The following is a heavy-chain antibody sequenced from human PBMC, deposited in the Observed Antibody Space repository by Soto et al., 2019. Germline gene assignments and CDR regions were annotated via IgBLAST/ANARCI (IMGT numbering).Heavy chain of an antibody. CDR1: GFTFSSYG. D-gene: IGHD1-26*01. CDR3: VRARGYSGSYSGYFQH. V-gene: IGHV3-33*01. Sequence: ESGGGVVQPGRSLRLSCAASGFTFSSYGMHWVRQAPGKGLEWVAVIWYDGSNKYYADSVKGRFTISRDNSKNTLYLQMNSLRAEDTAVYYCVRARGYSGSYSGYFQHWGQGTLVTVSS. CDR2: IWYDGSNK. J-gene: IGHJ1*01.